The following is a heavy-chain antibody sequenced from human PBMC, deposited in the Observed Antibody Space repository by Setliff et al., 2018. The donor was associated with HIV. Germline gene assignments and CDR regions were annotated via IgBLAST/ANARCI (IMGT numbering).Heavy chain of an antibody. CDR3: ARELRHYSDNSAYYSYFDY. CDR2: IYYSGST. D-gene: IGHD3-22*01. J-gene: IGHJ4*02. CDR1: GGSISTYH. Sequence: PSETLSLTCSVSGGSISTYHWSWIRQPPGKGLEWIGYIYYSGSTNYNPSLKSRVTISVDTSKNQFSLKLSSVTAADTAVYYCARELRHYSDNSAYYSYFDYWGQGTLVTVSS. V-gene: IGHV4-59*01.